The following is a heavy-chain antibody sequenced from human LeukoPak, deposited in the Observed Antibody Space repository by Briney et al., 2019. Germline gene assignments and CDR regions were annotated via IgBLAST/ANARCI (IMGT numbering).Heavy chain of an antibody. CDR1: GYSISSGYY. D-gene: IGHD2/OR15-2a*01. J-gene: IGHJ6*03. CDR3: ARNRQQKYYYYYYMDV. Sequence: SETLSLTCTVSGYSISSGYYWGWIRQPPGKGLEWIGSIYHSGSTYYNPSLKSRVTISVDTSKNQFSLKLSSVTAADTAVYYCARNRQQKYYYYYYMDVWGKGTTVTVSS. CDR2: IYHSGST. V-gene: IGHV4-38-2*02.